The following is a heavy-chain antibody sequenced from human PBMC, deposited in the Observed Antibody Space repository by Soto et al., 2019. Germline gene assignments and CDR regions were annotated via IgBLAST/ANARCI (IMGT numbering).Heavy chain of an antibody. CDR2: INHSGST. J-gene: IGHJ4*02. Sequence: QVQLQQWGAGLLKPSETLSLTCAVYGGSFSGYYWSWIRQPPGKGLEWIGEINHSGSTNYNPSLKNRVTISVDTSKNQFSLKLSSVTAADTAVYYCARGPPPYSRSWPADDYWGQGTLVTVSS. CDR3: ARGPPPYSRSWPADDY. D-gene: IGHD6-13*01. V-gene: IGHV4-34*01. CDR1: GGSFSGYY.